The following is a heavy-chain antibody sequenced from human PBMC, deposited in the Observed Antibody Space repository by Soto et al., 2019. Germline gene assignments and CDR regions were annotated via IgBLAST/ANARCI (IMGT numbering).Heavy chain of an antibody. CDR1: GFTVSSNY. D-gene: IGHD3-3*01. V-gene: IGHV3-53*01. Sequence: GGSLRLSCAASGFTVSSNYMSWVRQAPGKGLEWVSVIYSGGSTYYADSVKGRFTISRDNSKNTLYLQMNSLRAEDTAVYYCARDPYYDFWSGSGSYGMDVWGQGSTVTVSS. CDR2: IYSGGST. J-gene: IGHJ6*02. CDR3: ARDPYYDFWSGSGSYGMDV.